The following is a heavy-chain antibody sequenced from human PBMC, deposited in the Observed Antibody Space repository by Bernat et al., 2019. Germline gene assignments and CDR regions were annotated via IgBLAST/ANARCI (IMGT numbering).Heavy chain of an antibody. J-gene: IGHJ4*02. Sequence: DVQLVGSGGGLVQPGGSLRLSCAASGFMFSTYCMSWVRQAPGKGLEWVANIKQDGSGKYYVDSVKGRFTISRDNAKNSLYLQMNSLRAEDTAVYYCARENSGIKGIFFDYWGQGILVTVSS. CDR3: ARENSGIKGIFFDY. D-gene: IGHD1-26*01. CDR2: IKQDGSGK. V-gene: IGHV3-7*03. CDR1: GFMFSTYC.